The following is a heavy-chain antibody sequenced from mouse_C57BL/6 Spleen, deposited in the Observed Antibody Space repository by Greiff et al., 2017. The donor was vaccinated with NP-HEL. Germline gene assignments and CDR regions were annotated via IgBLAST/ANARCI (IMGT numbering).Heavy chain of an antibody. CDR1: GYTFTSYW. CDR3: ARHWDAHYFDY. V-gene: IGHV1-50*01. J-gene: IGHJ2*01. D-gene: IGHD4-1*01. Sequence: QVQLQQPGAELVKPGASVKLSCKASGYTFTSYWMQWVKQRPGQGLEWIGEIDPSDSYTNYNQKFKGKATLTVDTSSSTAYMQLSSLTSEDSAVYYCARHWDAHYFDYWGQGTTLTVSS. CDR2: IDPSDSYT.